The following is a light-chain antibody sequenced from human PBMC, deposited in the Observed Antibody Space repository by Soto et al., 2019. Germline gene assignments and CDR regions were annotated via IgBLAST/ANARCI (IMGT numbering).Light chain of an antibody. CDR2: GAS. V-gene: IGKV3-15*01. CDR1: QSDRIN. CDR3: QEYSKWPSRT. Sequence: ELVMTQSPAPLAVSPGERATLSCRAMQSDRINVAWDQQKPGQAPRLLVYGASTRARGIPDRFSGSGSGTEFSLTISSLQSEDFAVYYCQEYSKWPSRTFGPGTKVDIK. J-gene: IGKJ1*01.